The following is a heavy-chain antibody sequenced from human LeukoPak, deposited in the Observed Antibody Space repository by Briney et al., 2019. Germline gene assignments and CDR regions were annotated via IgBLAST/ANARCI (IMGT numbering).Heavy chain of an antibody. CDR3: ARLRFGVVVAATPSGDNWFDP. CDR2: IYPADSDT. CDR1: GYSFTNYW. D-gene: IGHD2-15*01. Sequence: PGESLKISCKGSGYSFTNYWIGWVRQMPGKGLERMGIIYPADSDTRYSPSFQDQVTISADKSISTAYLQWSSLKASDTAMYYCARLRFGVVVAATPSGDNWFDPWGQGTLVTVSS. J-gene: IGHJ5*02. V-gene: IGHV5-51*01.